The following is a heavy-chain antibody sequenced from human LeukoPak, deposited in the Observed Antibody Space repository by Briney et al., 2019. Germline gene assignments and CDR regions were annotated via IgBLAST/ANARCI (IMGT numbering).Heavy chain of an antibody. CDR3: ARDVSSMFLNYFDP. V-gene: IGHV4-31*03. J-gene: IGHJ5*02. D-gene: IGHD6-6*01. Sequence: PSETLSLTCSVSGDSITSRTYYWTWIRQHPEKGLEWTGYIWNSGSTNYNPALKSRVTISVDTSKNQFSLKLTSVTAADTAIYYCARDVSSMFLNYFDPWGQGIPVIVSS. CDR1: GDSITSRTYY. CDR2: IWNSGST.